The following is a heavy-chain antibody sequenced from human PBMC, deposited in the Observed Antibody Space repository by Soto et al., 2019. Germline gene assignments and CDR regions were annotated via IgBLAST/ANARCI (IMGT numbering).Heavy chain of an antibody. J-gene: IGHJ4*02. D-gene: IGHD1-7*01. V-gene: IGHV4-34*01. CDR3: ARGRRGASRDPLELRLELDRGRWGIGY. CDR2: INHSGST. CDR1: GGSFSGYY. Sequence: QVQLQQWGAGLLKPSETLSLTCAVYGGSFSGYYWSWIRQPPGKGLEWIGEINHSGSTNYNPSLKSRVTISVDTSKNQFSLKLSSVTAADTAVYYCARGRRGASRDPLELRLELDRGRWGIGYWGQGTLVTVSS.